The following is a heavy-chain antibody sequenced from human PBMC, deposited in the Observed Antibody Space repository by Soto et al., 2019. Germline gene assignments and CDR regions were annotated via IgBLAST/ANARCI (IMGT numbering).Heavy chain of an antibody. D-gene: IGHD3-9*01. V-gene: IGHV3-74*01. J-gene: IGHJ3*02. CDR3: ARPRTSDWAYDI. Sequence: EVQLVESGGGLVQPGGSLRLSCAASGFTFSSYWMHWVRQSPGKGLVWVSRIKTDGSDTHYAASVRGRFTISRDNAKNTLYLQMNSLRDEDTAVYYCARPRTSDWAYDIWGQGTMVIVSS. CDR1: GFTFSSYW. CDR2: IKTDGSDT.